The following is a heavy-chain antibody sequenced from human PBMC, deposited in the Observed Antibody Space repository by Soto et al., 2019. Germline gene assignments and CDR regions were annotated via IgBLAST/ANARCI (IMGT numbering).Heavy chain of an antibody. D-gene: IGHD6-13*01. V-gene: IGHV3-23*01. Sequence: GGSLRLSCAASGFTFSSYAMSWVRQAPGKGLEWVSAISGSGSSTYYADSVKGRFTIYRDNSKNTLYLQMNSLRAEDTAVYYCAKDLYSSSWGYFQNWGQGTLVSVSP. CDR3: AKDLYSSSWGYFQN. J-gene: IGHJ1*01. CDR1: GFTFSSYA. CDR2: ISGSGSST.